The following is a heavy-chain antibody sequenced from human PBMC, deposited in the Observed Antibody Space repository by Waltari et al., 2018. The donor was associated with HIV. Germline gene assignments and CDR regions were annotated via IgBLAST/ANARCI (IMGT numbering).Heavy chain of an antibody. CDR2: VNTEGGST. D-gene: IGHD3-10*01. V-gene: IGHV1-46*01. CDR1: GYTFSSFY. J-gene: IGHJ4*02. Sequence: VHLLQSGAEMTKPGASVTVSCTTSGYTFSSFYIHWVGRASGQGLVWVGMVNTEGGSTVFSKAFPTRLTLTADTSTSTAYVQLSDLTCEDAATYFCGRGTTDYINYWGQGSLVTVSS. CDR3: GRGTTDYINY.